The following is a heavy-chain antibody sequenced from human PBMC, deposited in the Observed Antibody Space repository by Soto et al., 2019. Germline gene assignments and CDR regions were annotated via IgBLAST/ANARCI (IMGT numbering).Heavy chain of an antibody. J-gene: IGHJ4*02. CDR1: AFTFRSYA. Sequence: QVQLVESGGGVVQPGRSLRLSCAASAFTFRSYAMHWVRQAPGKGLEWVAVISYDGTYKYYADSVKGRFTISRDNSKNTLYLQMSSLRPEDTAVYYCARDAIDDGSGYYGSYFDYWGQGSLVTVSS. V-gene: IGHV3-30-3*01. CDR3: ARDAIDDGSGYYGSYFDY. D-gene: IGHD3-22*01. CDR2: ISYDGTYK.